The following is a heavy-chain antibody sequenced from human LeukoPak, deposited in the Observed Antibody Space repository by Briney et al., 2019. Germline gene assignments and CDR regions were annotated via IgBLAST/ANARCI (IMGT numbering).Heavy chain of an antibody. CDR3: ARVYCSSTSCPHGYFDY. CDR2: IIPILGIA. Sequence: ASVKVSCKASGGTFSSYAISWVRQAPGQGLEWMGRIIPILGIANYAQKFQGRVTITADKSTSTAYMELSGLRSEDTAVYYCARVYCSSTSCPHGYFDYWGQGTLVTVSS. D-gene: IGHD2-2*01. CDR1: GGTFSSYA. J-gene: IGHJ4*02. V-gene: IGHV1-69*04.